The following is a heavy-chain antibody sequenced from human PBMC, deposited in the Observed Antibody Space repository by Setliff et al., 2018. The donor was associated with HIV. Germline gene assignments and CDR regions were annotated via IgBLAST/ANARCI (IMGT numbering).Heavy chain of an antibody. CDR1: DSGTYY. CDR2: VSSRGDT. Sequence: KPSETLSLTCTVSDSGTYYWSWIRQPAGKGLEWIGRVSSRGDTNYNPSLKSRVTMSVDTSKNQFSLRLNSVTAADTAVYYCASDISPDDGYTRLHSFDYWGQGTLVTVSS. CDR3: ASDISPDDGYTRLHSFDY. J-gene: IGHJ4*02. V-gene: IGHV4-4*07. D-gene: IGHD5-12*01.